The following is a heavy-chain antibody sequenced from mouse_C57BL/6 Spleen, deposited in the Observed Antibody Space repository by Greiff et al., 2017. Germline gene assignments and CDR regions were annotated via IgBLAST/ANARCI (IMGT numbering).Heavy chain of an antibody. J-gene: IGHJ1*03. D-gene: IGHD1-1*01. CDR3: ARKGYYGSPLWYFDV. V-gene: IGHV8-8*01. CDR2: IWWDDDK. Sequence: VKLQESGPGILQPSQTLSLTCSFSGFSLSTFGMGVGWIRQPSGKGLEWLAHIWWDDDKYYNPALKSRLTISKDTSKNQVFLKIANVDTADTATYYCARKGYYGSPLWYFDVWGTGTTVTVSS. CDR1: GFSLSTFGMG.